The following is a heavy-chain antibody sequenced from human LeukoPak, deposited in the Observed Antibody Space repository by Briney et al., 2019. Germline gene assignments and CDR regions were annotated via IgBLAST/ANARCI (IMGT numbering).Heavy chain of an antibody. D-gene: IGHD6-19*01. V-gene: IGHV3-9*01. CDR3: AKAVFAVVVNPFDY. Sequence: SLRLSCAASGFTFDDYAMHWVRQAPGRGLEWVSGINWNSGTIYYADSVKGRFTISRDNAKNSLFLQVNSLRADDTALYYCAKAVFAVVVNPFDYWGQGTLVTVSS. CDR1: GFTFDDYA. CDR2: INWNSGTI. J-gene: IGHJ4*02.